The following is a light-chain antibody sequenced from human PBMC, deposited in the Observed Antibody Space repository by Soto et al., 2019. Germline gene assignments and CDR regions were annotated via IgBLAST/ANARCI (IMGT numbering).Light chain of an antibody. J-gene: IGKJ4*01. CDR2: AAS. Sequence: IQLTQSPSSLSASVGDRVTITCRASQGISSYLAWYQQKPGKAPKLLIYAASTLQSGVPSRFSGSGSGTDFTLTISSLQPDDFATYYCQQLNSYPQTFGGGTKVEIK. V-gene: IGKV1-9*01. CDR1: QGISSY. CDR3: QQLNSYPQT.